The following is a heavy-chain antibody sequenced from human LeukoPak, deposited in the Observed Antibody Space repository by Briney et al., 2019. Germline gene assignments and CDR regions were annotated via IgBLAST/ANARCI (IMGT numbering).Heavy chain of an antibody. D-gene: IGHD3-22*01. V-gene: IGHV3-23*01. Sequence: GGSLRLSCAASGFTFSDNAMSWVRQAPGKGLEWVSAISASGGTIYYADSVKGRFIISRDNSKNTLYLQMHSLRAEDTAVYYCAKATMIIGGFDYWGQGTLVTVSP. J-gene: IGHJ4*02. CDR3: AKATMIIGGFDY. CDR1: GFTFSDNA. CDR2: ISASGGTI.